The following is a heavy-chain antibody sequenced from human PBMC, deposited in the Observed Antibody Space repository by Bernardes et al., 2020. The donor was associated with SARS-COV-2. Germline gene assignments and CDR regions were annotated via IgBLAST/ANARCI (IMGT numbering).Heavy chain of an antibody. CDR3: ARHGGSGWHVYYYGMDV. V-gene: IGHV5-51*01. D-gene: IGHD6-19*01. Sequence: GESLKISCKGSGYSFTTYWIAWVRQMPGKGLEWMGIIYPGDSDIRYSPSFQGQVTMSTDKSFSTAYLQWSSLKASDTAMYYCARHGGSGWHVYYYGMDVWGHGTTVTVSS. J-gene: IGHJ6*02. CDR2: IYPGDSDI. CDR1: GYSFTTYW.